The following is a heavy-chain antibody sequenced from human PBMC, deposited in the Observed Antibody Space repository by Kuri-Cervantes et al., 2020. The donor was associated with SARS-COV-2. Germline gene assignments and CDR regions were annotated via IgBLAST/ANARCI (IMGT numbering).Heavy chain of an antibody. CDR1: GYSISSGYY. Sequence: GSLRLSCAVSGYSISSGYYWGWIRQPPGKGLEWIGSIYHSGSTYYNPSLKSRVTISVDTSKNQFSLKLSSVTAAGTAVYYCASVYSSSSPDFDYWGQGTLVTVSS. CDR2: IYHSGST. D-gene: IGHD6-6*01. CDR3: ASVYSSSSPDFDY. V-gene: IGHV4-38-2*01. J-gene: IGHJ4*02.